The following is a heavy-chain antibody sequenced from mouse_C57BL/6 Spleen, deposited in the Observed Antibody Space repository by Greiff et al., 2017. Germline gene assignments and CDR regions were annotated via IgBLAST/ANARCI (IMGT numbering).Heavy chain of an antibody. CDR3: AITDGSGYAMDY. V-gene: IGHV1-26*01. D-gene: IGHD1-1*01. CDR2: INPNNGGT. Sequence: EVQLQQSGPELVKPGASVKISCKASGYTFTDYYMNWVKQSHGKSLEWIGDINPNNGGTSYNQKFKGKATLTVDKSSSTAYMELRSLTSEDSAVYYCAITDGSGYAMDYWGQGTSVTVSS. J-gene: IGHJ4*01. CDR1: GYTFTDYY.